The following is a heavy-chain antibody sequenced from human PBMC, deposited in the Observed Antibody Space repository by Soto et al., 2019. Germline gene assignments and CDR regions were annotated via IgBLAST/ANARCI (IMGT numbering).Heavy chain of an antibody. CDR2: ISYSGST. D-gene: IGHD3-22*01. V-gene: IGHV4-59*01. Sequence: PSGTLSLTCTVTGGSISSYYWSWVRQPPGKVLERIGYISYSGSTNYNPSLKSRVNISVDTSKNQLSLNLSSVTAADTAVYYFTSVGRYYDSSGYSFDFWGQGTLGTVSA. J-gene: IGHJ4*02. CDR3: TSVGRYYDSSGYSFDF. CDR1: GGSISSYY.